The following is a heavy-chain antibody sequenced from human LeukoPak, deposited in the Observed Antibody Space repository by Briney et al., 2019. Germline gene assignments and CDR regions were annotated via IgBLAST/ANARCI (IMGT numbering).Heavy chain of an antibody. J-gene: IGHJ5*02. D-gene: IGHD3-16*01. CDR2: INHSGST. Sequence: SEPVTLTCAVYGGSFSGYYWSWTRQPPGKGLEWIGEINHSGSTKYNPSLKSRVTISVDTSKNQFSLKLSSVTAADTAVYYCARGGGLGLPAWGEGRLVTVSS. CDR3: ARGGGLGLPA. V-gene: IGHV4-34*01. CDR1: GGSFSGYY.